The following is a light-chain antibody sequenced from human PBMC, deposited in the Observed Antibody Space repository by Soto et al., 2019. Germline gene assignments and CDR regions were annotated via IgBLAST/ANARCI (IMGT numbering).Light chain of an antibody. CDR1: QSVNSSY. J-gene: IGKJ1*01. V-gene: IGKV3-20*01. CDR3: QQYDSSPKT. Sequence: EIVLTQSPGTLSLSPGERVTLSCRASQSVNSSYLAWYQHKPGQXPRLLIYGASTRATGIPDRFSGSGSGTDLTITISRLEPEDFEVYYCQQYDSSPKTFGQGTKVDIK. CDR2: GAS.